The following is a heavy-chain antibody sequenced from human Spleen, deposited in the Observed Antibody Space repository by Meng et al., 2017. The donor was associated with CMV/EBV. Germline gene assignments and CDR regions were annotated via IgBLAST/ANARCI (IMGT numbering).Heavy chain of an antibody. Sequence: GSFSGSFWSWLPQPPGEGLEWIGEINHSGTTNYNPSLKSRVTISVFTSKMQFFLKLSSVTAADAAVFYCARLPARRAGGSGYYFGDWGHGTLVTVSS. V-gene: IGHV4-34*01. CDR3: ARLPARRAGGSGYYFGD. CDR2: INHSGTT. D-gene: IGHD3-10*01. CDR1: GSFSGSF. J-gene: IGHJ4*01.